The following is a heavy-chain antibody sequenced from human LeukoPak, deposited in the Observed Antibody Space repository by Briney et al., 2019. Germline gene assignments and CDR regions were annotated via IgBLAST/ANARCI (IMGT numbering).Heavy chain of an antibody. CDR1: GFTFSTYS. V-gene: IGHV3-21*01. D-gene: IGHD3-22*01. Sequence: PGGSLRLSCAASGFTFSTYSMNWVRQVPGKGLEWVSSISSGSSFIYYADSVKGRFTISRDNAKNSLFLQMNSLRAEDTAVYYCARESSGYFYWGQGTLVTVSS. J-gene: IGHJ4*02. CDR2: ISSGSSFI. CDR3: ARESSGYFY.